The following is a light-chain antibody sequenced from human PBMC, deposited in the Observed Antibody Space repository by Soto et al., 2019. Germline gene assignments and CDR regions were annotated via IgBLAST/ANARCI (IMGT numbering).Light chain of an antibody. J-gene: IGLJ1*01. Sequence: QSALTQPASVSGSPGQSITISCTRTSSDVGSYNLVSWYQQHPGKAPKVMIYEVSKRPSGVSNRFSGSKSGNTASLTISGLQAEDEADYYCCSYGGSHVFGTVTKVTVL. V-gene: IGLV2-23*02. CDR2: EVS. CDR1: SSDVGSYNL. CDR3: CSYGGSHV.